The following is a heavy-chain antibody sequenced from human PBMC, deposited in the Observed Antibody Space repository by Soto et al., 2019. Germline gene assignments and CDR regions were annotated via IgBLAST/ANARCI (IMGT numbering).Heavy chain of an antibody. J-gene: IGHJ6*02. Sequence: TLSLTCAVYGGSFSGYYWSWIRQPPGKGLEWIGEINHSGSTNYNPSLKSRVTISVDTSKNQFSLKLSSVTAADTAVYYCARGHLRGIYYYYGMDVWGQGTTVTVSS. CDR3: ARGHLRGIYYYYGMDV. CDR2: INHSGST. CDR1: GGSFSGYY. V-gene: IGHV4-34*01.